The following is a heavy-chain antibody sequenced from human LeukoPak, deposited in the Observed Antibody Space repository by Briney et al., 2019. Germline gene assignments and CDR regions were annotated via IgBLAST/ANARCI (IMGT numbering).Heavy chain of an antibody. CDR3: AREKDYGEQLGY. CDR2: ICSDSRI. CDR1: RLTVNSNH. J-gene: IGHJ4*02. V-gene: IGHV3-53*01. D-gene: IGHD4-17*01. Sequence: AASMTLSCAVSRLTVNSNHRTWVRQPPGKGLEWVSVICSDSRIYSAESVKRQFNISRDTSKHPLYLQMNTLRAEDTAVYYCAREKDYGEQLGYWGQGTLVTVSS.